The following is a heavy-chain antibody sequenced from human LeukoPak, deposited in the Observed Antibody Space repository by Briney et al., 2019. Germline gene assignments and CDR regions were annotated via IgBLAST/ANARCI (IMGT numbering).Heavy chain of an antibody. J-gene: IGHJ4*02. CDR2: INPNSGGT. CDR1: GYTFTGYY. V-gene: IGHV1-2*02. CDR3: ATETIFGVVENLFDY. Sequence: ASVKVSCKASGYTFTGYYMHWVRQAPGQGLEWMGWINPNSGGTNYAQKFQGRVTMTRDTSISTAYMELSRLRSDDTAVYYYATETIFGVVENLFDYWGEGTLVTVSS. D-gene: IGHD3-3*01.